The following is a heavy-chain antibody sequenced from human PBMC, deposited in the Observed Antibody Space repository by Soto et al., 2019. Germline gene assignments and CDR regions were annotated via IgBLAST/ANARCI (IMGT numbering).Heavy chain of an antibody. Sequence: ASVKVSCQAPRDTFTSYYLNWVRQATGQGLECMGVINPHGGSTAYAQKVKGRITLTRDTSASTVYMEVSSLTSEDTAMYYCARASGGNFGIIIEGTNAFAPWGQGTLVTVSS. CDR1: RDTFTSYY. D-gene: IGHD1-26*01. J-gene: IGHJ5*02. V-gene: IGHV1-46*01. CDR2: INPHGGST. CDR3: ARASGGNFGIIIEGTNAFAP.